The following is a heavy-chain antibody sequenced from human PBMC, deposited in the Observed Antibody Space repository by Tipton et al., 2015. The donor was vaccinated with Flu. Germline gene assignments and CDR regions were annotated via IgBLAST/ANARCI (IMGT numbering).Heavy chain of an antibody. V-gene: IGHV3-23*01. CDR1: GFTFSTYA. CDR3: AKEAPKYSGIYFVDY. Sequence: SLRLSCAASGFTFSTYAMSWVRQAPGKGLEWVTAINIAGRTYYVDSVKGRFTISRDNSKNTVFLHMNSLRAEDTAIYYCAKEAPKYSGIYFVDYWGQGTLVTVSS. D-gene: IGHD1-26*01. CDR2: INIAGRT. J-gene: IGHJ4*02.